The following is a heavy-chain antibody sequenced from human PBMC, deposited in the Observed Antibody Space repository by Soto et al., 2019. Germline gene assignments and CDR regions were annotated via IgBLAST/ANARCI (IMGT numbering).Heavy chain of an antibody. CDR2: INSDGSST. V-gene: IGHV3-74*01. CDR1: GFTFSSYW. CDR3: AFILGRPRYCSGGSCWGAFDI. D-gene: IGHD2-15*01. Sequence: GGSLRLSCAASGFTFSSYWMHWVRQAPGKGLVWVSRINSDGSSTSYADSVKGRFTISRDNAKNTLYLQMNSLRAEDTAVYYCAFILGRPRYCSGGSCWGAFDIWGQGTMVTVSS. J-gene: IGHJ3*02.